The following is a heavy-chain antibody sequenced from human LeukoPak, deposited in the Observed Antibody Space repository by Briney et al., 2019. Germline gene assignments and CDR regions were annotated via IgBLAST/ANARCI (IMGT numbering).Heavy chain of an antibody. CDR3: AAREMAVSYYFDY. V-gene: IGHV1-58*02. J-gene: IGHJ4*02. Sequence: SVKVSCKASGFTFTSSAMQWVRQARGQRLEWIGWIVVGSGNTNYAQKFQERVTITRDMPTSTVYMELSSLRSEDTAVYYCAAREMAVSYYFDYWGQGTLVTVSS. D-gene: IGHD5-24*01. CDR2: IVVGSGNT. CDR1: GFTFTSSA.